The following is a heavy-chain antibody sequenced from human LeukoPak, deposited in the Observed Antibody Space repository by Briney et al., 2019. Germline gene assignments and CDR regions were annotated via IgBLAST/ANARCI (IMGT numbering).Heavy chain of an antibody. V-gene: IGHV4-34*01. D-gene: IGHD5-12*01. J-gene: IGHJ4*02. CDR2: INHSGST. CDR3: ARLDQNMEDLGVATINY. Sequence: SETLSLTCAVYGGSFSGYYWSWIRQPPGKGLEWIGEINHSGSTNYNPSLKSRVTISVDTSKNQFSLKLSSVTAADTAVYYCARLDQNMEDLGVATINYWGQGTLVTVSS. CDR1: GGSFSGYY.